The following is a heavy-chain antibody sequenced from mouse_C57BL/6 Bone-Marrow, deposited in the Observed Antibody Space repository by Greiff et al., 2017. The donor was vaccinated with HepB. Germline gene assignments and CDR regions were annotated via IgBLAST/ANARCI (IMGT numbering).Heavy chain of an antibody. CDR2: INPYNGDT. Sequence: EVKLMESGPELVKPGDSVKISCKASGYSFTGYFMNWVMQSHGKSLEWIGRINPYNGDTFYNQKFKGKATLTVDKSSSTAHMELRSLTSEDSAVYYCARYDDYDEGRINYYAMDYWGQGTSVTVSS. J-gene: IGHJ4*01. V-gene: IGHV1-20*01. D-gene: IGHD2-4*01. CDR1: GYSFTGYF. CDR3: ARYDDYDEGRINYYAMDY.